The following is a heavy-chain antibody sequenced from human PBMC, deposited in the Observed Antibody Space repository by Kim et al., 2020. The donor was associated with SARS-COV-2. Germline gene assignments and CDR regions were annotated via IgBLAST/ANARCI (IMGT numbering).Heavy chain of an antibody. Sequence: SETLSLTCTVSGGSISSYYWSWIRQPPGKGLEWIGYIYYSGSTNYNPSLKSRVTISVDTSKNQFSLKLSSVTAADTAVYYCAAGAGGALFDYWGQGTLVTVSS. CDR1: GGSISSYY. J-gene: IGHJ4*02. D-gene: IGHD1-26*01. CDR3: AAGAGGALFDY. CDR2: IYYSGST. V-gene: IGHV4-59*13.